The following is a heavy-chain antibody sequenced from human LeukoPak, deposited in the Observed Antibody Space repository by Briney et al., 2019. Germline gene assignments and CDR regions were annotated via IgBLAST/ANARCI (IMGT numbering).Heavy chain of an antibody. J-gene: IGHJ4*02. CDR1: GFTFSYYW. CDR2: IKQDGNEK. D-gene: IGHD4-23*01. CDR3: TDAVAG. Sequence: GGSLRLSCATSGFTFSYYWMAWVRQAPGKGLEWVANIKQDGNEKYYVDSVKGRFTISRDNFKNMLYLQMNSLRLEDTAVYYCTDAVAGWGQGTLVTVS. V-gene: IGHV3-7*01.